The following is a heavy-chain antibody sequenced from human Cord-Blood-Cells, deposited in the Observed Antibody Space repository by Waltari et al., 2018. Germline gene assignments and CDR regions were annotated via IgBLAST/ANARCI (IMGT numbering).Heavy chain of an antibody. J-gene: IGHJ3*02. D-gene: IGHD3-22*01. Sequence: QLQLQESGTGLVKPPETLSLTCTVSGGSISSSSYYWGWIRQPPGTGLEWIGSIYYSGSTYYNPSLKSRVTISVDTSKNQFSLKLSSVTAADTAVYYCASTREYYYDSSGYYNAFDIWGQGTMVTVSS. CDR3: ASTREYYYDSSGYYNAFDI. V-gene: IGHV4-39*01. CDR2: IYYSGST. CDR1: GGSISSSSYY.